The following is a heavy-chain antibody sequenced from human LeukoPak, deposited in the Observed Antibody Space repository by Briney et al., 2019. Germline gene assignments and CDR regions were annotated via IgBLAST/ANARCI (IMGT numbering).Heavy chain of an antibody. D-gene: IGHD6-13*01. CDR2: IIPILGTS. CDR1: GGTFCNYA. Sequence: SVKVSCKTSGGTFCNYAISWVRQAPGQGLEWVGGIIPILGTSNSAEKFQGRLTVTTDEFTGTAYMELSTLRSEDTAVYYCATDLADATYGFDIWGQGTMVTVSS. CDR3: ATDLADATYGFDI. J-gene: IGHJ3*02. V-gene: IGHV1-69*05.